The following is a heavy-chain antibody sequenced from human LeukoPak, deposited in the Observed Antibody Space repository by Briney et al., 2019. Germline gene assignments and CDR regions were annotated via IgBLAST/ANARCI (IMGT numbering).Heavy chain of an antibody. CDR1: GGSISSGGYY. V-gene: IGHV4-30-2*01. Sequence: PSETLSLTCTVSGGSISSGGYYWSWIRQPPGKGLEWIGYIYHSGSTFYNPSLRGRVGISVDRSKNQFSLKLSSVTAADTAVYYCARRRSYSLLSEAFDIWGQGTMVTVSS. CDR2: IYHSGST. D-gene: IGHD1-26*01. CDR3: ARRRSYSLLSEAFDI. J-gene: IGHJ3*02.